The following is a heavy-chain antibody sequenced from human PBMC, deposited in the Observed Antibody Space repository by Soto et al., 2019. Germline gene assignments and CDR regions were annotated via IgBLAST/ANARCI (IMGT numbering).Heavy chain of an antibody. CDR3: ARVITDGDYSWDY. CDR1: GFTFSDYY. CDR2: ISSSGSTI. Sequence: GGSLRLSCAASGFTFSDYYMSWIRQAPGKGLEWVSYISSSGSTIYYADSVKGRFTISRDNAKNSLYLQMNSLRAEDTAVYYCARVITDGDYSWDYWGQGTLVTVSS. J-gene: IGHJ4*02. V-gene: IGHV3-11*01. D-gene: IGHD4-17*01.